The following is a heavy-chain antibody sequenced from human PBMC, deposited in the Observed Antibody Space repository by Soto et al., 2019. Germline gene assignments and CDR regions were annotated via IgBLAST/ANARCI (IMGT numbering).Heavy chain of an antibody. CDR1: GFTFSSYG. V-gene: IGHV3-30*18. CDR3: AKDRTDDHARYYYDSSGYYPDY. J-gene: IGHJ4*02. Sequence: QVPLVESGGGVVQPGRSLRLSCAASGFTFSSYGMHWVRQAPGKGLEWVAVISYDGSNKYYADSVKGRFTISRDNSKNTLYLQMNSLRAEDTAVYYCAKDRTDDHARYYYDSSGYYPDYWGQGTLVTVSS. D-gene: IGHD3-22*01. CDR2: ISYDGSNK.